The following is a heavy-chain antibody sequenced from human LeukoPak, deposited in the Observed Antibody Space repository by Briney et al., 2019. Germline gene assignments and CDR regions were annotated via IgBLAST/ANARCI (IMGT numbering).Heavy chain of an antibody. CDR1: GYTFTSYY. D-gene: IGHD5-24*01. CDR2: INPNSGGT. CDR3: ARVRSGDGYNYNFDY. J-gene: IGHJ4*02. Sequence: ASVKVTCKASGYTFTSYYMHWVRQAPGQGLEWMGWINPNSGGTNYALKFQGRVTMTRDTSISTAYMELSRLRSDDTAVYYCARVRSGDGYNYNFDYWGQGTLVTVSS. V-gene: IGHV1-2*02.